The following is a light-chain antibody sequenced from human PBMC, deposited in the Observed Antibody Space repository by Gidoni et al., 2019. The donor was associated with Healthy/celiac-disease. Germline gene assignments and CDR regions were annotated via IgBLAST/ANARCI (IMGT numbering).Light chain of an antibody. CDR3: QQLNSYPRYT. CDR1: QGISSY. V-gene: IGKV1-9*01. CDR2: AAS. J-gene: IGKJ2*01. Sequence: DIQLTQSPSFLSASVVDRVTITCRASQGISSYLAWYQQKPGKAPKLLIYAASTLQSGVPSRFSGSGSGTEFTLTISSLQPEDFATYYCQQLNSYPRYTFGQGTKLEIK.